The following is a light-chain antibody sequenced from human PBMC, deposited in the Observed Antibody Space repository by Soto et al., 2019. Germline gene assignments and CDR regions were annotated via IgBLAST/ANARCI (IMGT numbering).Light chain of an antibody. CDR2: GAS. CDR1: QSVSSN. J-gene: IGKJ4*01. CDR3: QQYKDWPLT. Sequence: EIVMTQSPATLSVSPGGRATLSCRASQSVSSNLAWYQQKPGQAPRLLIYGASTRATGFPARFSASGSGTEFTLTISSLQSEDFAVYYCQQYKDWPLTFGGGTKV. V-gene: IGKV3-15*01.